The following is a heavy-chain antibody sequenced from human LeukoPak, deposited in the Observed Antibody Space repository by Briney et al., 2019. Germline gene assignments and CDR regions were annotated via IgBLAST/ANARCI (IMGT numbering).Heavy chain of an antibody. D-gene: IGHD3-10*01. J-gene: IGHJ6*02. CDR2: IKQDGSEK. CDR3: ARGPYYYGSGSYYYYGMDV. CDR1: GFTFSSYW. V-gene: IGHV3-7*01. Sequence: GGSLRLSCAASGFTFSSYWMSWVRQAPGKGLEWVAHIKQDGSEKYDVDSVKGRFTISRDNAKNSLYLQMNSLRAEDTAVYYCARGPYYYGSGSYYYYGMDVWGQGTTVTVSS.